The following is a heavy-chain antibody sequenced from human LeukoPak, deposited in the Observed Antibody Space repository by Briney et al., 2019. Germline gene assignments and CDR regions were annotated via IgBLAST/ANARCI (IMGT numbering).Heavy chain of an antibody. J-gene: IGHJ4*02. CDR2: IYAADSDI. Sequence: GESLKISCKGFGYSFTNFWIAWVRQMPGKGLEWMGSIYAADSDIRYSPSFQGQVTISADKSISPAYLQWTSLEASDTAIYSRARPSQVTRGGCGGLFDYWGEGTTVIVSS. CDR3: ARPSQVTRGGCGGLFDY. CDR1: GYSFTNFW. V-gene: IGHV5-51*01. D-gene: IGHD3-10*01.